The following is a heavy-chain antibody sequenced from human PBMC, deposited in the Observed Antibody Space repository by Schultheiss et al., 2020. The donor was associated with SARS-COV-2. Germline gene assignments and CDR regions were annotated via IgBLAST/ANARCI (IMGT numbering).Heavy chain of an antibody. CDR1: GFIFSDCA. CDR2: IKSKTDGGTT. Sequence: GGSLRLSCAASGFIFSDCAMTWVRQAPGKGLEWVGRIKSKTDGGTTDYAAPVKGRFTISRDNSKNTLYLQMNSLNSEDTAVYYCAKDLIVVVTAITLPLDCWGQGTLVTVSS. V-gene: IGHV3-15*01. CDR3: AKDLIVVVTAITLPLDC. D-gene: IGHD2-21*02. J-gene: IGHJ4*02.